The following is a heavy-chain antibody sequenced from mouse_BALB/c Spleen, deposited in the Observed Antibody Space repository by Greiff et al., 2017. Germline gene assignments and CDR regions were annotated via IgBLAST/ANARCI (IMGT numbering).Heavy chain of an antibody. CDR1: GYTFTDYN. V-gene: IGHV1S29*02. D-gene: IGHD2-3*01. Sequence: EVQLQQSGPELVKPGASVKISCKASGYTFTDYNMHWVKQSHGKSLEWIGYIYPYNGGTGYNQKFKSKATLTVDNSSSTAYMELRSLTSEDSAVYYCARSYDGYFAWFAYWGQGTLVTVSA. CDR3: ARSYDGYFAWFAY. J-gene: IGHJ3*01. CDR2: IYPYNGGT.